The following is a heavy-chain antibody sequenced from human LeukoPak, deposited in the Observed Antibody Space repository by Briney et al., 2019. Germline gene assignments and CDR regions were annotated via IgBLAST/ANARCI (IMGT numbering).Heavy chain of an antibody. V-gene: IGHV3-23*01. CDR1: EFTFSSYA. D-gene: IGHD6-19*01. CDR3: ARDYSSGWTDAFDI. CDR2: ISGGGGGT. J-gene: IGHJ3*02. Sequence: GGSLRLSCAASEFTFSSYAMNWVRQAPGKGLEWVSTISGGGGGTYYTDSVKGRFTISRDNSKNTLYLQMNSLRAEDTAVYYCARDYSSGWTDAFDIWGQGTMVTVSS.